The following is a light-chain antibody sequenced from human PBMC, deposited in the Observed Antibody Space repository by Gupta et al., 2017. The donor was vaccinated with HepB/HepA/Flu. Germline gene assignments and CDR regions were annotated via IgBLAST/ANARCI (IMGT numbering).Light chain of an antibody. CDR1: SSDIGAYNH. CDR3: SSLTTKNALL. J-gene: IGLJ2*01. Sequence: QSALTQPAPSPGSLGQPLTIGCTGTSSDIGAYNHVSWYQPHPGKAPKLIIYDVINRPSGVPHRFSGSTSSNTASLTISGLQAEDEADYYCSSLTTKNALLFGGGTKLTVL. CDR2: DVI. V-gene: IGLV2-14*03.